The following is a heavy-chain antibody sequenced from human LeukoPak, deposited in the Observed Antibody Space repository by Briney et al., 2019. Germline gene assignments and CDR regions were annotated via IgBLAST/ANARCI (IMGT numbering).Heavy chain of an antibody. CDR2: IIPIFGTA. CDR1: GGTFISYA. V-gene: IGHV1-69*06. J-gene: IGHJ5*02. Sequence: GASVKVSCKASGGTFISYAISWVRQAPGQGLEWMGGIIPIFGTANYAQKFQGRVTITADKSTSTAYMELSSLRSEDTAVYYCARDRDRDAWDDYGGNSREAWFDPWGQGTLVTVSS. CDR3: ARDRDRDAWDDYGGNSREAWFDP. D-gene: IGHD4-23*01.